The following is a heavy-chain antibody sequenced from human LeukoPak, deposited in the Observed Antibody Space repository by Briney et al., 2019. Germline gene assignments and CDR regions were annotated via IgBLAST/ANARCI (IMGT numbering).Heavy chain of an antibody. Sequence: SETLPLTCTVSGDSISNYSWNWIRQPPGMGLEWIGSIYYTGSADYIPSLRSRLTISVDTSKNEFSLKLTSVSAADTAVYYCAASDGYPYIDAFDIWGQGTMVTVSS. V-gene: IGHV4-59*01. J-gene: IGHJ3*02. CDR3: AASDGYPYIDAFDI. CDR2: IYYTGSA. CDR1: GDSISNYS. D-gene: IGHD5-24*01.